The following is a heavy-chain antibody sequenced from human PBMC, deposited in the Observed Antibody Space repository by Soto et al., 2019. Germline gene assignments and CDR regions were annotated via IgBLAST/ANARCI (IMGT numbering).Heavy chain of an antibody. D-gene: IGHD2-2*01. CDR3: ARWCSSTSCYYYGMDV. CDR2: INPNSGGT. V-gene: IGHV1-2*04. Sequence: GASVKVSCKASGYTFTGYYMHWVRQAPGQGLEWMGWINPNSGGTNYAQKFQGWVTMTRDTSISTAYMELSRLRSDDTAVYYCARWCSSTSCYYYGMDVWGQGTTVTVSS. CDR1: GYTFTGYY. J-gene: IGHJ6*02.